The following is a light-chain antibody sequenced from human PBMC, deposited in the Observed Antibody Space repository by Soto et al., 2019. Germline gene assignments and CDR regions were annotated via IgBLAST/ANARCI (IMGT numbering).Light chain of an antibody. Sequence: QSVITQPPSVSAAPGQKHTISCSGSISNIGNNYVSWYQQIPGTATKLLIYDNNKRHSGIPDRFSDSKSGTSATLAITGLQTGDEADYYCGTWDSSLSAYVFGTGTEVTVL. CDR2: DNN. J-gene: IGLJ1*01. CDR1: ISNIGNNY. CDR3: GTWDSSLSAYV. V-gene: IGLV1-51*01.